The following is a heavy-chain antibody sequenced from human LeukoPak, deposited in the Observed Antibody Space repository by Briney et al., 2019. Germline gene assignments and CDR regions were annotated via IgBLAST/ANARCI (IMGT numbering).Heavy chain of an antibody. D-gene: IGHD2-15*01. J-gene: IGHJ4*02. V-gene: IGHV3-7*01. CDR1: GFTFSSHW. CDR2: IKQDGSEK. CDR3: ARAVVAAADY. Sequence: GGSLRLSCAASGFTFSSHWMSWVRQAPGKGLEWVANIKQDGSEKYYVDSVKGRFTISRDNAKNSLYLQMNSLRAEDTAVYYCARAVVAAADYWGQGTLVTVSS.